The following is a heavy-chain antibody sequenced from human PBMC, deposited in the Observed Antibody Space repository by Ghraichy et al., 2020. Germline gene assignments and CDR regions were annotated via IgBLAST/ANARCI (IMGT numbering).Heavy chain of an antibody. Sequence: GGSLRLSCAASGFTFSSYSMNWVRQAPGKGLEWVSSISSSSSYIYYADSVKGRFTISRDNAKNSLYLQMNSLRAEDTAVYYCARSNDIVVVPAAPYYYGMDVWGQGTTVTVSS. V-gene: IGHV3-21*01. CDR1: GFTFSSYS. CDR2: ISSSSSYI. J-gene: IGHJ6*02. D-gene: IGHD2-2*01. CDR3: ARSNDIVVVPAAPYYYGMDV.